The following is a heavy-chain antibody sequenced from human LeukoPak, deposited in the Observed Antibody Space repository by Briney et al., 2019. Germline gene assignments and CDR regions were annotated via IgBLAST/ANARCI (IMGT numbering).Heavy chain of an antibody. D-gene: IGHD3-22*01. J-gene: IGHJ4*02. CDR2: IYTSGNT. CDR1: GFTVSGNY. V-gene: IGHV3-66*01. Sequence: GGSLRLSCAASGFTVSGNYMSWVRQAPGKGPEWVSVIYTSGNTYYADSVKGRFTISRDTSKNTLSLQMNGLRAEDTAFYYCARMVYYYDSSGYNYYFHKWGQGTLVTVSS. CDR3: ARMVYYYDSSGYNYYFHK.